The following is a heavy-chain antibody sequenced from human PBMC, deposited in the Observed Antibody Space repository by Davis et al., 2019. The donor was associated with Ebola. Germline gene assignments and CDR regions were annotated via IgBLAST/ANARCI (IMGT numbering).Heavy chain of an antibody. V-gene: IGHV3-30*18. D-gene: IGHD2-15*01. CDR3: AKGDIVVVARSYYYGMDV. Sequence: GESLKISCAASGFTFSSYGMHWVRQAPGKGLEWVAVISYDGSNKYYADSVKGRFTISRDNSKNTLYLQMNSLRAEDTAVYYCAKGDIVVVARSYYYGMDVWGQGTTVTVSS. J-gene: IGHJ6*02. CDR1: GFTFSSYG. CDR2: ISYDGSNK.